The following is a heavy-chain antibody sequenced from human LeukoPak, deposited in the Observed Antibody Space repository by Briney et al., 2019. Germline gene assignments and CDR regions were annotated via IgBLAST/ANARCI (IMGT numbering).Heavy chain of an antibody. D-gene: IGHD4-17*01. V-gene: IGHV3-7*01. CDR2: IKPTGGAT. CDR3: ARLFGGVTTFDN. J-gene: IGHJ4*02. CDR1: GFTFSANW. Sequence: GGSLRLSCVGSGFTFSANWVGWVRQGAGKGLDWVANIKPTGGATRYVASVRSPFTISRYNAQNSLHLQMNSLSAEETAVYYCARLFGGVTTFDNWGQGSLVTVSS.